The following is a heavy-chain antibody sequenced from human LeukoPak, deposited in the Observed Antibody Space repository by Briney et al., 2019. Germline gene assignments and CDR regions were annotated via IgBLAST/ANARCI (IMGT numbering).Heavy chain of an antibody. D-gene: IGHD5-18*01. CDR1: GFIVTSYD. CDR3: ARDTGHTYGRIDY. Sequence: PGGSLRLSCVASGFIVTSYDTNWVRQAPGKGLEWVSVIYSGGSTYFADSVKGRFTISRDSAKNTVYLQMNSLRAEDTAVYYCARDTGHTYGRIDYWGQGTLVTVSS. V-gene: IGHV3-66*01. CDR2: IYSGGST. J-gene: IGHJ4*02.